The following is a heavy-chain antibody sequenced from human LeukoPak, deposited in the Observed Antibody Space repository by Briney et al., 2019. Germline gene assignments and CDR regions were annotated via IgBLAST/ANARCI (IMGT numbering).Heavy chain of an antibody. CDR1: GFSFSTYA. D-gene: IGHD6-13*01. Sequence: GGSLRLSCAASGFSFSTYAMSWVRQAPGKGLEWVSAISGSGGSSSHADSVKGRFTISRDNPKNTVFLQMNSLRAEDTAVYFCAKDGTASVPFDYWGQGTLVTVSS. CDR3: AKDGTASVPFDY. J-gene: IGHJ4*02. V-gene: IGHV3-23*01. CDR2: ISGSGGSS.